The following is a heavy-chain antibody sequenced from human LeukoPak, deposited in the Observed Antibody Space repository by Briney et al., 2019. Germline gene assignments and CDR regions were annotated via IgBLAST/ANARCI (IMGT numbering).Heavy chain of an antibody. V-gene: IGHV1-2*02. CDR3: ARDQRSRSGGSCYPGWFAP. J-gene: IGHJ5*02. Sequence: GASVKVSCKASGYTFTGYYLHWVRQAPGQGLEWMGWINPSGGTNYAQKFQGRVTMTRDTSISTAYMDLSRLRSDDTAVYYCARDQRSRSGGSCYPGWFAPWGQGTLVTVSS. CDR1: GYTFTGYY. CDR2: INPSGGT. D-gene: IGHD2-15*01.